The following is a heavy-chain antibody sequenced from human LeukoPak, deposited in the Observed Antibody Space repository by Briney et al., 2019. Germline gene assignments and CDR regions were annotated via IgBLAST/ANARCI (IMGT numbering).Heavy chain of an antibody. Sequence: GASVKVSCKASGYTFTSYAMHWVRQAPGQRLEWMGWINAGNGNTKYSQKFQGRVTITRDTSASTAYMELSRLRSDDTAVYYCARGGRKSDGMWFGENQDEYYYYYMDVWGKGTTVTVSS. CDR3: ARGGRKSDGMWFGENQDEYYYYYMDV. CDR2: INAGNGNT. CDR1: GYTFTSYA. D-gene: IGHD3-10*01. V-gene: IGHV1-3*01. J-gene: IGHJ6*03.